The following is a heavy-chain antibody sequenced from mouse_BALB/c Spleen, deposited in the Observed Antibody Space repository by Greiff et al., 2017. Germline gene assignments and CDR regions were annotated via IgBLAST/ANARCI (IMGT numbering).Heavy chain of an antibody. CDR2: IYPGNGDT. Sequence: QVQLKQPGAELVKPGASVKMSCKASGYTFTSYNMHWVKQTPGQGLEWIGAIYPGNGDTSYNQKFKGKATLTADKSSSTAYMQLSSLTSEDSAVYYCARGGRTGRYFDYWGQGTTLTVSS. CDR1: GYTFTSYN. V-gene: IGHV1-12*01. J-gene: IGHJ2*01. CDR3: ARGGRTGRYFDY. D-gene: IGHD4-1*01.